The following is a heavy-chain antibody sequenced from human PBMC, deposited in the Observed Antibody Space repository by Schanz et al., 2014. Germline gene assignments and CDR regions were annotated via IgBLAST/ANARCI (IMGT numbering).Heavy chain of an antibody. D-gene: IGHD6-13*01. J-gene: IGHJ4*02. Sequence: EARLVESGGGLVEPGGSLRLSCSGSGFTFSEVYMSWVRQAPGKGLEWVSYISRSSSTIYYTDSVKGRFTISRDNAKNSVFLQMNGLRDEDTAVYYCATETYSSSWCFDYWGQGTLVTVSS. CDR2: ISRSSSTI. CDR3: ATETYSSSWCFDY. CDR1: GFTFSEVY. V-gene: IGHV3-48*02.